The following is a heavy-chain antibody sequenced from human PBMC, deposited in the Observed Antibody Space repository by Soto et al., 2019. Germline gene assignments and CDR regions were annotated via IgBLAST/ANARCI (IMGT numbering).Heavy chain of an antibody. CDR3: ARGIIPESGIAAAGVIFYYYMDV. Sequence: PSETLSLTCAVXGGSFSGYYWSGIRQPPGKGLEWIGEINHSGSTNYNPSLKSRVTISVDTSKNQFSLKLSSVTAADTAVYYCARGIIPESGIAAAGVIFYYYMDVWGKGTTVTVSS. D-gene: IGHD6-13*01. CDR2: INHSGST. CDR1: GGSFSGYY. V-gene: IGHV4-34*01. J-gene: IGHJ6*03.